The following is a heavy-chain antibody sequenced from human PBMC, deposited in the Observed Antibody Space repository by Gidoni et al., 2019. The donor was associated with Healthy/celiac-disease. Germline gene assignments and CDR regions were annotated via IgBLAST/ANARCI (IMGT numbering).Heavy chain of an antibody. Sequence: GLEWVAVIWYDGSNKYYADSVKGRFTISRDNSKNTLYLQMNSLRAEDTAVYYCARDPDGDRLPFDYWGQGTLVTVSS. CDR3: ARDPDGDRLPFDY. CDR2: IWYDGSNK. D-gene: IGHD3-10*01. J-gene: IGHJ4*02. V-gene: IGHV3-33*01.